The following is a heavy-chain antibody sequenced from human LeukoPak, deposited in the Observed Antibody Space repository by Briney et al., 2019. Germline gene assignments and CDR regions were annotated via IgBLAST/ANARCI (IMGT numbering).Heavy chain of an antibody. J-gene: IGHJ4*02. CDR1: GGSIGSNY. V-gene: IGHV4-59*08. CDR3: AKYGNSGWVIDN. Sequence: SETLSLTCTVSGGSIGSNYWAWIRQPPGKGLEYIGYIYYTGGTNYNPSLKSRVTISVDTSKNQFSLKLSSVTAADTAVYFCAKYGNSGWVIDNWGQGTLVTVSS. CDR2: IYYTGGT. D-gene: IGHD6-19*01.